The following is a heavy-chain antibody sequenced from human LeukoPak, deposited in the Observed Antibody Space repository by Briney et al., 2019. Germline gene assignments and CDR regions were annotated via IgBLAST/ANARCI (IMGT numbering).Heavy chain of an antibody. J-gene: IGHJ4*02. Sequence: GASVKVSCKASGYTFTSYGISWVRQAPGQGLEWMGWISAYNGNTNYAQKLQGRVTMTTDTSTSTAYMELRSLRSDDTAVYYCARDRHYCDSSGYYREPIDYWGQGTLVTVSS. D-gene: IGHD3-22*01. CDR1: GYTFTSYG. V-gene: IGHV1-18*01. CDR3: ARDRHYCDSSGYYREPIDY. CDR2: ISAYNGNT.